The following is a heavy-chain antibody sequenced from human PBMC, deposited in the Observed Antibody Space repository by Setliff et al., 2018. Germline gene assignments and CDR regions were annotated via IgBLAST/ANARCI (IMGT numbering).Heavy chain of an antibody. V-gene: IGHV3-43D*04. D-gene: IGHD5-12*01. CDR3: TKDRSDSGYAGFDY. J-gene: IGHJ4*02. CDR1: GFNFDEFA. Sequence: GGSLRLSCVGSGFNFDEFAMHWVRQAPGKGLEWVSFISWDGSSTSYADSVTGRFTISRDNSKVSLFLEMNSLTTEDAALYYCTKDRSDSGYAGFDYWGQGSQVTVSS. CDR2: ISWDGSST.